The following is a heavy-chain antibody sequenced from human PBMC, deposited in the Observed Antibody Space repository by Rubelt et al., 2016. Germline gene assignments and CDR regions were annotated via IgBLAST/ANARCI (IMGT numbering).Heavy chain of an antibody. Sequence: QLQLQESGPGLVKPSGTLSLTCAVSGGSISSSNWWSWVRQPPGKGLEWIGSMYCSGSTYYNCYLKGRVTISVDTSKNQFSLRLTSVTSADTAVYYCARRDLHFYGVDVWGQGTTLTVSS. J-gene: IGHJ6*02. CDR2: MYCSGST. CDR1: GGSISSSNW. V-gene: IGHV4-4*02. CDR3: ARRDLHFYGVDV.